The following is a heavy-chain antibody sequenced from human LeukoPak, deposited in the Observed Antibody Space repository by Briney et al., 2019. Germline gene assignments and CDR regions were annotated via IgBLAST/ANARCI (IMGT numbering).Heavy chain of an antibody. V-gene: IGHV3-7*01. J-gene: IGHJ6*03. Sequence: PGGSLRLSCAASGLTFSSYWMTWVRQAPGKGLEWVANIKQDGGEAYYVDSVKGRFTVSRDNAKNSLYLQLNSLGAEDTAVYYCVRDLGSPMHYYYYYYMDVWGEGTTVTVSS. CDR2: IKQDGGEA. CDR3: VRDLGSPMHYYYYYYMDV. CDR1: GLTFSSYW.